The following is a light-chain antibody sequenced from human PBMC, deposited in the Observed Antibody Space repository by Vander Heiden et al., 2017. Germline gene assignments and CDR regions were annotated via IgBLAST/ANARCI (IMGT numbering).Light chain of an antibody. CDR3: AAWDDSLNAWV. J-gene: IGLJ3*02. CDR2: SNN. V-gene: IGLV1-44*01. CDR1: SSNIGSNT. Sequence: SVLTQPPSASGTPGQRVTISCSGSSSNIGSNTVNWYQQLPGTAPKRLIYSNNQRPSGVPDRFSGSKSGTSASLAISGLQSEDEADYYCAAWDDSLNAWVFGGGTKLTVL.